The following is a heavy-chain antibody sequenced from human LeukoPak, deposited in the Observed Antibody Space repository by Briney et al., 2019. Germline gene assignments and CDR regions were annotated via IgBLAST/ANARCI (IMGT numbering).Heavy chain of an antibody. V-gene: IGHV4-4*07. CDR2: IYASGST. CDR1: GDSITTSY. J-gene: IGHJ5*02. D-gene: IGHD5-12*01. CDR3: ARALGGYSGYAYNWFDP. Sequence: SETLSLTCTVSGDSITTSYWSWIRQPTGERLEWIGRIYASGSTYYNPSLKSRVTISVDTSKNQFSLKLSSVTAADTAVYYCARALGGYSGYAYNWFDPWGQGTLVTVSS.